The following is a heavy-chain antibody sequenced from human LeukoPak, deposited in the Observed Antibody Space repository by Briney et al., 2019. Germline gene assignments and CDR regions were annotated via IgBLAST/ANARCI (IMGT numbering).Heavy chain of an antibody. D-gene: IGHD2-8*01. J-gene: IGHJ5*02. CDR3: ARDYCTNGVCYDWFDP. CDR2: INPNSGGT. V-gene: IGHV1-2*02. CDR1: GYTFTSYD. Sequence: GASVKVSCKAYGYTFTSYDINWVRQAPGQGLEWMGWINPNSGGTNYAQKFQGRVTMTRDTSISTAYMELSRLRSDDTAVYYCARDYCTNGVCYDWFDPWGQGTLVTVSS.